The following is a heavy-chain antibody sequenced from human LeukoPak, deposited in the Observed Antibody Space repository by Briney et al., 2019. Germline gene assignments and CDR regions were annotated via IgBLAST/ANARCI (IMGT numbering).Heavy chain of an antibody. CDR1: GGSISSGGYY. Sequence: TLSLTCTVSGGSISSGGYYWSWIRQPPGKGLEWIRYIYHSGSTYYNPSLKSRVTISVDRSKNQFSLKLSSVTAADTAVYYCARGQLSYYFDYWGQGTLVTVSS. V-gene: IGHV4-30-2*01. J-gene: IGHJ4*02. CDR2: IYHSGST. D-gene: IGHD6-13*01. CDR3: ARGQLSYYFDY.